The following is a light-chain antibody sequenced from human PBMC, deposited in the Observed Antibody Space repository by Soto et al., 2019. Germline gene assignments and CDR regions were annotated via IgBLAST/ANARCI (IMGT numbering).Light chain of an antibody. J-gene: IGKJ5*01. V-gene: IGKV3-20*01. CDR2: GAS. Sequence: MALTEGPGPLSSSPGESATLLCRASHFLSSRSLAWCQQQPGQAPRLLLYGASSRATGIAERFSGAGSGTDFTLTISRREPEDVVRYYCCYHNGASTITFGQGTRLEIK. CDR3: CYHNGASTIT. CDR1: HFLSSRS.